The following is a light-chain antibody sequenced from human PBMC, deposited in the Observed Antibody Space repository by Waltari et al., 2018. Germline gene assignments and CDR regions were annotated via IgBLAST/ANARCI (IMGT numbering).Light chain of an antibody. V-gene: IGKV1-5*03. J-gene: IGKJ1*01. CDR2: KAI. CDR1: QSIRSW. Sequence: DIQMTQSPSTLSAPVGDRVTITCRASQSIRSWLAWYQQKPGKAPKLLISKAITLESGVPSRFSGSGSGTEFTLTISSLQPDDFATYHCQQYKSPPWTFGQGTKVEIK. CDR3: QQYKSPPWT.